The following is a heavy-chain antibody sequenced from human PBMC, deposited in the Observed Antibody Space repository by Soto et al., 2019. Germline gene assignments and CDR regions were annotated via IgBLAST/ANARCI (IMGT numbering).Heavy chain of an antibody. CDR2: INHSGST. CDR1: GGSFSGYY. Sequence: QVQLQQWGAGLLKPSETLSLTCAVYGGSFSGYYWSWIRQPPGKGLEWIGEINHSGSTNYNPSLKSRVTISADTSKNQFSLKLSSVTAADTAVYYCARGLTTVTTVRYFDYWGQGTLVTVSS. V-gene: IGHV4-34*01. CDR3: ARGLTTVTTVRYFDY. J-gene: IGHJ4*02. D-gene: IGHD4-17*01.